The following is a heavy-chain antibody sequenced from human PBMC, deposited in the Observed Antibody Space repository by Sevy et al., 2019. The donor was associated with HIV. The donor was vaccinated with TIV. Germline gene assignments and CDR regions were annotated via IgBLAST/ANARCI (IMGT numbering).Heavy chain of an antibody. D-gene: IGHD3-22*01. CDR3: ARDRYYDASGYYYYYYGMDV. J-gene: IGHJ6*02. Sequence: GGSLRLSCAASGLSVSDNYMNWVRQAPGKGLELVSVIYRDGRTYYADSVKGRFTISRDNSKNTLYLHMNNLRPEDTAVYYCARDRYYDASGYYYYYYGMDVWAQGTTVTVSS. V-gene: IGHV3-66*01. CDR2: IYRDGRT. CDR1: GLSVSDNY.